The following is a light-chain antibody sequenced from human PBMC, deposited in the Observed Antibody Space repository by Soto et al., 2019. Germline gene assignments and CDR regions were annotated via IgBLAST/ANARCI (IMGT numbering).Light chain of an antibody. CDR1: QSVSSSN. CDR2: GAS. V-gene: IGKV3-20*01. CDR3: QQYGSSPFT. J-gene: IGKJ3*01. Sequence: EIVLTQSPGTLSLSPGERATLSCRASQSVSSSNLAWYQQKPGQAPRLLIYGASSRATGIPDRFSGSGSGADFTLTISRLEPEDFAAYYCQQYGSSPFTSGPGTKVDIK.